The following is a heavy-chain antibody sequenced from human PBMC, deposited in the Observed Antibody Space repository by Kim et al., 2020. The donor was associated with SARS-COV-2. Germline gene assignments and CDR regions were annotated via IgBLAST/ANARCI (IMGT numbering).Heavy chain of an antibody. J-gene: IGHJ4*02. D-gene: IGHD3-22*01. CDR3: ARGHDISGYYYDY. Sequence: SETLSLTCTVSGGSISSGGYYWTWIRKHPGKGLEWIGYISYSGSTYYNPSLKSRVTISVDMSKNEFSLRLTSVTAADTAVYYCARGHDISGYYYDYWGQGSLVTVSS. V-gene: IGHV4-31*03. CDR1: GGSISSGGYY. CDR2: ISYSGST.